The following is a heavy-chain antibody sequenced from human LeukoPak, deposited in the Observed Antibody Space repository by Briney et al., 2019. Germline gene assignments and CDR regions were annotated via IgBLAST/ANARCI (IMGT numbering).Heavy chain of an antibody. V-gene: IGHV3-11*01. D-gene: IGHD3-22*01. CDR1: GFAFSYYY. J-gene: IGHJ4*02. CDR3: AREPGYYYDSSGYYSYFDY. CDR2: ISSSGSTI. Sequence: GGSLRLSCAASGFAFSYYYMSWIRQAPGKGLEWVSYISSSGSTIYYADSVKGRFTISRDNAKNSLYLQMNSLRAEDTAVYYCAREPGYYYDSSGYYSYFDYWGQGTLVTVSS.